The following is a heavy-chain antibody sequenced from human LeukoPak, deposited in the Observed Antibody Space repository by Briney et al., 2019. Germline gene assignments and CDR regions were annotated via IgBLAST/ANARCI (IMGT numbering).Heavy chain of an antibody. J-gene: IGHJ4*02. CDR3: ARDYDTMVRGTGYFDY. V-gene: IGHV3-53*01. CDR1: GFTVSSNS. D-gene: IGHD3-10*01. CDR2: IYSGTI. Sequence: PGGSLRLSCTVSGFTVSSNSMSWVRQAPGKGLEWVSFIYSGTIHYSDSVKGRFTISRDNSKNTLYLQMNSLRAEDTAVYYCARDYDTMVRGTGYFDYWGQGTLVTVSS.